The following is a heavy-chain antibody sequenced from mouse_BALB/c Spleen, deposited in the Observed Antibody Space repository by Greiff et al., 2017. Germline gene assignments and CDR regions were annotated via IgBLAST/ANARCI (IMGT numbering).Heavy chain of an antibody. Sequence: EVQGVESGGGLVKPGGSLKLSCAASGFAFSSYDMSWVRQTPEKRLEWVAYISSGGGSTYYPDTVKGRFTISRDNAKNTLYLQMSSLKSEDTAMYYCARLEGNYDYFDYWGQGTTLTVSS. J-gene: IGHJ2*01. D-gene: IGHD2-1*01. V-gene: IGHV5-12-1*01. CDR2: ISSGGGST. CDR3: ARLEGNYDYFDY. CDR1: GFAFSSYD.